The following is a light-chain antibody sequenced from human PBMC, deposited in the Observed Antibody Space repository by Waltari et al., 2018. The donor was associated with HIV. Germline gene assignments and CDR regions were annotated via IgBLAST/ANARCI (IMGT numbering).Light chain of an antibody. V-gene: IGLV2-11*01. J-gene: IGLJ3*02. CDR2: DIT. CDR1: RTDVGDYNY. CDR3: CSYAGTYTWV. Sequence: HSALTQPRSVSGSPGQSVTIPCTGTRTDVGDYNYVSWYQQHPGKAPKLLIFDITKRPSGVPDRFSGSKSGNTASLTISGLHLEDEANYYCCSYAGTYTWVFGGGTTLTVL.